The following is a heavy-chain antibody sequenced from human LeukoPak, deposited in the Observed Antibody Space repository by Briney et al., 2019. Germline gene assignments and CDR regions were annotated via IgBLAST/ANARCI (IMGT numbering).Heavy chain of an antibody. CDR1: GFTFSHYG. Sequence: RPGGSLRLSCAASGFTFSHYGMHWVRQAPGKGLEWVAFIRFDGRHDYYADSVKGRFTISRDNSKNTLYLQMNGPRAEDTAVYYCVKDHDFVLNVYAPPLESWGQGTLVTVSS. J-gene: IGHJ4*02. V-gene: IGHV3-30*02. CDR3: VKDHDFVLNVYAPPLES. CDR2: IRFDGRHD. D-gene: IGHD2-8*01.